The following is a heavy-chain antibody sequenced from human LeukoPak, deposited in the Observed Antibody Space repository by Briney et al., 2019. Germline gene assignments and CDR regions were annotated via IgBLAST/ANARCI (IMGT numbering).Heavy chain of an antibody. CDR1: GFTFSSSA. Sequence: PGGSLRLSRAASGFTFSSSATSSGRHPPGKGLELVSASSGGRPYYADSVKGRFNISRDNSKNMLYLQFNSLRAEDTAVYYCAKGRYYYDSSGYYRLAFDYWGQGTLVTVSS. J-gene: IGHJ4*02. CDR2: SSGGRP. D-gene: IGHD3-22*01. CDR3: AKGRYYYDSSGYYRLAFDY. V-gene: IGHV3-23*01.